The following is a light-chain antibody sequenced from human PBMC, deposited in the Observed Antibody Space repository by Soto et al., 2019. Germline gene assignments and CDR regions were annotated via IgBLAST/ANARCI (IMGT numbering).Light chain of an antibody. Sequence: QSVLTQPASVSGSPGQSITISCTGTSSDVGAYNYVSWYQQHPGKAPKLMIFEVSERPSGVSNRFSGSKSGNTASLTISGLQAEDAAYYYCSSDTSSSTCVFGGGTKVTVL. CDR2: EVS. CDR1: SSDVGAYNY. J-gene: IGLJ3*02. CDR3: SSDTSSSTCV. V-gene: IGLV2-14*01.